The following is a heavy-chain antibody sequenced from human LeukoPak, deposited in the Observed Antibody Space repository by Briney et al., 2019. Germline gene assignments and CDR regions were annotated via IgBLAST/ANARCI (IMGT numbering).Heavy chain of an antibody. J-gene: IGHJ4*02. V-gene: IGHV1-46*01. CDR2: INPSGGST. D-gene: IGHD1-26*01. CDR1: GYTFTNYY. CDR3: ARVGRIVGAFDY. Sequence: ASVKVSCKASGYTFTNYYIHWVRQAPGQGLEWMGIINPSGGSTSYAQKFQGRVTMTRDTSMSTVYMGLSSLRSEDTAVYFCARVGRIVGAFDYWGQGTLVTVSS.